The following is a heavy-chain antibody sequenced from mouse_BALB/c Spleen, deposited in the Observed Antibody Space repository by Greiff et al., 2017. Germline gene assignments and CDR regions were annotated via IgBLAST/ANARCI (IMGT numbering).Heavy chain of an antibody. Sequence: VQLQQSGAELAKPGASVKMSCKASGYTFTSYRMHWVKQRPGQGLEWIGYINPSTGYTEYNQKFKDKATLTEDKSSSTAYMQLSSLTSEDSAVYYCAISYYGNYEDYAMDYWGQGTSVTVSS. D-gene: IGHD2-10*01. CDR2: INPSTGYT. V-gene: IGHV1-4*01. CDR1: GYTFTSYR. CDR3: AISYYGNYEDYAMDY. J-gene: IGHJ4*01.